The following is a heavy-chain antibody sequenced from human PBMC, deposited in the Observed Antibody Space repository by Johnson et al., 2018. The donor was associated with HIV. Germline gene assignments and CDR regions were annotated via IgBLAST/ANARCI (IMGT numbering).Heavy chain of an antibody. J-gene: IGHJ3*02. D-gene: IGHD6-19*01. CDR2: ISYDGSNK. V-gene: IGHV3-30*18. Sequence: QVQLVESGGGVVQPGRSLRLSCAASGFTFSSYGMHWVRQAPGKGLEWVAVISYDGSNKYYVDSVKGRFTISRDKSKNTLYLEMNSLRAEDTAVYYCAKGSGSGWLRDAFDIWGQGTTVTVSS. CDR1: GFTFSSYG. CDR3: AKGSGSGWLRDAFDI.